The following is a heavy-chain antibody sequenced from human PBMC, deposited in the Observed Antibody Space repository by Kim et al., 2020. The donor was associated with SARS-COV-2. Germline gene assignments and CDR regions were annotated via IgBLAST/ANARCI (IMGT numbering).Heavy chain of an antibody. CDR2: IIPIFGTA. V-gene: IGHV1-69*13. Sequence: SVKVSCKASGGTFSSYAISWVRQAPGQGLEWMGGIIPIFGTANYAQEFQGRVTITADESTSTAYMELSSLRSEDTAVYYCARDRKPLLGIAAAGTRRINWFDPWGQATQGTDSS. CDR3: ARDRKPLLGIAAAGTRRINWFDP. J-gene: IGHJ5*02. D-gene: IGHD6-13*01. CDR1: GGTFSSYA.